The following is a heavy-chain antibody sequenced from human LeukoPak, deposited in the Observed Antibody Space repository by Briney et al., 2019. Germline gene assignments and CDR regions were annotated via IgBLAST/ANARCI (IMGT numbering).Heavy chain of an antibody. CDR2: IYHSGST. D-gene: IGHD1-26*01. CDR3: ARDRANWFDP. CDR1: GGSISGGGYS. J-gene: IGHJ5*02. Sequence: SETLSLTCAVSGGSISGGGYSWSWIRQPPGKGLEWIGYIYHSGSTYYNPSLKSRVTISVDRSKNQFSLKLSSVTAADTAVYYCARDRANWFDPWGQGTLVTVSS. V-gene: IGHV4-30-2*01.